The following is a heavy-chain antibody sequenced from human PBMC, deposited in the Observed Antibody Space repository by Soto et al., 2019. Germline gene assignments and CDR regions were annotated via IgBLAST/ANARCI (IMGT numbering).Heavy chain of an antibody. CDR1: VDSVSSNSAA. CDR2: TYYRSKWYN. CDR3: AREEQLVPPNWFDP. D-gene: IGHD6-6*01. J-gene: IGHJ5*02. Sequence: SQTLSLTFAISVDSVSSNSAAWNWIRQSPSRGLEWLGRTYYRSKWYNDYAVSVKSRITINPDTSKNQFSLQLNSVTPEDTAVYYCAREEQLVPPNWFDPWGQGTLVTVSS. V-gene: IGHV6-1*01.